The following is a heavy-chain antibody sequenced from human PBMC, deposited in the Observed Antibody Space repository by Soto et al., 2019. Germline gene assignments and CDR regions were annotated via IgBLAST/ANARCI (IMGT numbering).Heavy chain of an antibody. CDR2: ISSSGSTI. J-gene: IGHJ4*02. D-gene: IGHD2-2*02. V-gene: IGHV3-48*03. CDR1: GFTFSSYE. Sequence: PGGSLRLSCAASGFTFSSYEMNWVRQAPGKGLEWVSYISSSGSTIYYADSLKGRFTISRDNAKNSLYLQMNSLRAEDTAVYYCASLGTILVYWGQGTLVTVPS. CDR3: ASLGTILVY.